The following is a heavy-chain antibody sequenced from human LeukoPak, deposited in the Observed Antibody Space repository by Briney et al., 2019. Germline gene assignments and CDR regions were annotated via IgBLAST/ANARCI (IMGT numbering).Heavy chain of an antibody. D-gene: IGHD5-24*01. CDR3: TTEGEMATNLDY. CDR2: IKSKTDGGTT. CDR1: GFTFSNAW. J-gene: IGHJ4*02. Sequence: PGGSLRLSCAASGFTFSNAWMSWVRQAPGKGLEWVGRIKSKTDGGTTDYAAPVKGRFTISRDDSKNTLYLQMNSLKTEDKAVYYCTTEGEMATNLDYWGQGTLVTVSS. V-gene: IGHV3-15*01.